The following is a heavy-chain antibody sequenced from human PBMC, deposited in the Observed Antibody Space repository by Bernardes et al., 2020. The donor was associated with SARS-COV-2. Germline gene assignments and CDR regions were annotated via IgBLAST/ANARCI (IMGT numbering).Heavy chain of an antibody. V-gene: IGHV1-46*01. CDR2: INPSGGST. Sequence: ASVKVSCKASGYTFTSYYMHWVRQAPGQGLEWMGIINPSGGSTSYAQKFQGRVTMTRDTSTSTVYMELSSLRSEDTAVYYCARDRLVVAATQASSTTAYGMDVWGQGTTVTVSS. J-gene: IGHJ6*02. CDR3: ARDRLVVAATQASSTTAYGMDV. D-gene: IGHD2-15*01. CDR1: GYTFTSYY.